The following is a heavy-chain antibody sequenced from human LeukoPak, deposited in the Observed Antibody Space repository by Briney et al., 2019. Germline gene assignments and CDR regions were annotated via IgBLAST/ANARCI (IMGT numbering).Heavy chain of an antibody. CDR2: IYYSGST. V-gene: IGHV4-59*01. CDR3: AGVGGTNYYYYGMDV. J-gene: IGHJ6*02. Sequence: SETLSLTCTVSGGSISSYYWSWIRQPPGKGLEWLGYIYYSGSTNYNPSLKSRVTISVDTSKNQFSLKLSSVTAADTAVYYCAGVGGTNYYYYGMDVWGQGTTVTVSS. CDR1: GGSISSYY. D-gene: IGHD3-10*01.